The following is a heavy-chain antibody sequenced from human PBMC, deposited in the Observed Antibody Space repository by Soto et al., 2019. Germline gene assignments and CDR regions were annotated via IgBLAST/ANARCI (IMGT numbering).Heavy chain of an antibody. CDR2: ISSSSSYI. D-gene: IGHD3-22*01. J-gene: IGHJ4*02. V-gene: IGHV3-21*01. Sequence: EVQLVESGGGLVKPGGSLRLSCAASGFTFSSYSMNWVRQAPGKGLEWVSSISSSSSYIYYADSVKGRFTISRDNAKNSLYLQMNSLRAEDTAVYYCARDLYYYDSSGYSENYWGQGTLVTVSS. CDR1: GFTFSSYS. CDR3: ARDLYYYDSSGYSENY.